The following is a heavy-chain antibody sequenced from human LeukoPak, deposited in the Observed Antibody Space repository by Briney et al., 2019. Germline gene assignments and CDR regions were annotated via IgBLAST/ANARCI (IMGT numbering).Heavy chain of an antibody. CDR3: ARVGQGHFDWLLSEQYYFDY. V-gene: IGHV1-3*01. D-gene: IGHD3-9*01. Sequence: ASVKVSCKASGYTFTSYAMHWVRQAPGQSLGGLGWFNAGMVNTKYSQKFQGRVTITRDTSASTAYMELSSLRSEDTAVYYCARVGQGHFDWLLSEQYYFDYWGQGTLVTVSS. CDR1: GYTFTSYA. J-gene: IGHJ4*02. CDR2: FNAGMVNT.